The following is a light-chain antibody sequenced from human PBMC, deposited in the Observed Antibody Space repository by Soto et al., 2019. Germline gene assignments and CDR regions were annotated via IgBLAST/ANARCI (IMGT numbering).Light chain of an antibody. Sequence: DIQMTQSPSSLSASVGDRVTITCRASRDISNYLNWYQQKPGKAPKLLIYDASNLETGVPSRFSGSGSGTDFTFTISSLQPEDIATYYCQQYDNLSWTFGQGTKVEIK. CDR1: RDISNY. CDR3: QQYDNLSWT. V-gene: IGKV1-33*01. CDR2: DAS. J-gene: IGKJ1*01.